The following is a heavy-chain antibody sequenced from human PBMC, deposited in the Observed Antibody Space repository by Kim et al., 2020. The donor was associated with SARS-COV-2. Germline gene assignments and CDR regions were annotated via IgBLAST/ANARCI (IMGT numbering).Heavy chain of an antibody. J-gene: IGHJ6*01. Sequence: SETLSLTCIVSGGSISSNDYYWSWIRQHPGKGLEWIGSIYYSGTTYYNPSLKSRVTISVDTSKNQFSLNLTSVTAADTAVYYCARPGSSTYLFYFEYYG. CDR3: ARPGSSTYLFYFEYYG. V-gene: IGHV4-31*03. CDR2: IYYSGTT. CDR1: GGSISSNDYY. D-gene: IGHD2-2*01.